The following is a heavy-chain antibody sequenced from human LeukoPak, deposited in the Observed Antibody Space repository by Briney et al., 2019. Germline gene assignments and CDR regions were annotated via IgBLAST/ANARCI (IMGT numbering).Heavy chain of an antibody. Sequence: SGPTLLHPTQTLTLTCTFSGFSLSTSGMRVSWIRQPPVKALEWLSLIDWDDDKFYSTSLKTRLTISKDTSKNQVVLTMTNMDPVDTATYYCARLNSGTYLDYWGQGTLVTVSS. CDR3: ARLNSGTYLDY. V-gene: IGHV2-70*04. CDR1: GFSLSTSGMR. CDR2: IDWDDDK. D-gene: IGHD1-26*01. J-gene: IGHJ4*02.